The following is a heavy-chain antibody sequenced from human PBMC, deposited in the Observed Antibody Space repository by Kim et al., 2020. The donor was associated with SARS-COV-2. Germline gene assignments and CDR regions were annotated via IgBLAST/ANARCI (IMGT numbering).Heavy chain of an antibody. Sequence: GESLKISCKASGYSFTSYWIGWVRQMPGKGLEWMAIIYPGDSDTRYGPSFQGQVTISADKSINTAYLQWSSLKASDTAMCYCVRHDIVNGRSASWLDYWGQGTLVTVSS. CDR2: IYPGDSDT. CDR1: GYSFTSYW. V-gene: IGHV5-51*01. CDR3: VRHDIVNGRSASWLDY. J-gene: IGHJ4*02. D-gene: IGHD5-12*01.